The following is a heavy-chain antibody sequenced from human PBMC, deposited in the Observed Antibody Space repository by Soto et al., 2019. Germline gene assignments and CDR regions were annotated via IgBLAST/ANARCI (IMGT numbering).Heavy chain of an antibody. Sequence: PGGSLRLSCVASGFTFSSYGMSWVRQAPGKELEWVSGISGSGSTTYYADSVKGRFTISRDNSKNTLYLQMNSLRADDTAVYYCATAALYSTSWLIDRFDHWGQGTLVTVSS. J-gene: IGHJ4*02. CDR3: ATAALYSTSWLIDRFDH. D-gene: IGHD6-13*01. V-gene: IGHV3-23*01. CDR2: ISGSGSTT. CDR1: GFTFSSYG.